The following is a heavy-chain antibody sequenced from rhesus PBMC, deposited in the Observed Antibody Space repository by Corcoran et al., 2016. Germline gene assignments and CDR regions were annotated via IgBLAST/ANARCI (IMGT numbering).Heavy chain of an antibody. V-gene: IGHV5-43*01. CDR3: AKWASWNNDGFDY. D-gene: IGHD1-20*01. J-gene: IGHJ4*01. Sequence: EVKLVQSGAEVKRPGESLRISCQTSGYRFTGSWISWVRQMPGKGLEWMGSIYPGDSDTRYNPSFQGHVTISADKSISTTYLQWSSLKASDTATYYCAKWASWNNDGFDYWGQGVLVTVSS. CDR1: GYRFTGSW. CDR2: IYPGDSDT.